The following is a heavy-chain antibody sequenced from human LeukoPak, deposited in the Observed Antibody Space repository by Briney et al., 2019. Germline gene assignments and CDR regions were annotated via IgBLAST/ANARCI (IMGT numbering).Heavy chain of an antibody. D-gene: IGHD3-3*01. CDR1: GFTFSSYA. CDR3: AKSCSRFLEWLSPKEYYFDY. CDR2: ISYDGSNK. Sequence: GGSLRLSCAASGFTFSSYAKHWVRQAPGKGLEGVAVISYDGSNKYYADSVKGRFTISRDNSKNTLYLQMYSLRAEETAVYYCAKSCSRFLEWLSPKEYYFDYWGRGTLVTVSS. J-gene: IGHJ4*02. V-gene: IGHV3-30-3*02.